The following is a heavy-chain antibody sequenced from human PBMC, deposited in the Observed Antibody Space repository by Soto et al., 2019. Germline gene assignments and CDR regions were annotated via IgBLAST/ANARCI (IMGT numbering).Heavy chain of an antibody. CDR1: GYDFTSYW. Sequence: VESLKLSCKGSGYDFTSYWIGWVLHRPGKGLEWMGSIYPADSNIRYSPSFQGQVTISADKSIRSAYLRWTSLKASDTGMYYCAVWYYSDSSGYKGYYFDYWGQGTLSPS. J-gene: IGHJ4*02. V-gene: IGHV5-51*01. D-gene: IGHD3-22*01. CDR2: IYPADSNI. CDR3: AVWYYSDSSGYKGYYFDY.